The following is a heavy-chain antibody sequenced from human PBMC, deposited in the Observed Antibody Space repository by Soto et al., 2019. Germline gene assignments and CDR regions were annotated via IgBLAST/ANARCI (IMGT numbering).Heavy chain of an antibody. CDR3: ARHRYSYGVYYFDY. J-gene: IGHJ4*02. V-gene: IGHV4-59*08. Sequence: SETLSLTCTVSGASVGTGYWSWIRQPPGKGLEWIGYIYYSGSTNYNPSLTSRVTISVDTSKNQFSLKLSSVTAADTAVYYCARHRYSYGVYYFDYWGQGTLVTVSS. CDR2: IYYSGST. CDR1: GASVGTGY. D-gene: IGHD5-18*01.